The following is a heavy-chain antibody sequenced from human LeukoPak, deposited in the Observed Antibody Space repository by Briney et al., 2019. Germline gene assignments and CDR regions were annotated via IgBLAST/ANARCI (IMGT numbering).Heavy chain of an antibody. CDR1: GFTFSIYG. D-gene: IGHD1-7*01. V-gene: IGHV3-30*02. J-gene: IGHJ5*02. CDR2: IWFDGSNK. CDR3: ASRGITGTTSYNYFDP. Sequence: PGGSLRLSCAASGFTFSIYGMHWVRQAPGKGLEWVAFIWFDGSNKYYADSVKGRFTISRENSKNTLYLQMNSLRAEDTAVYYCASRGITGTTSYNYFDPWGQGTLVTVSS.